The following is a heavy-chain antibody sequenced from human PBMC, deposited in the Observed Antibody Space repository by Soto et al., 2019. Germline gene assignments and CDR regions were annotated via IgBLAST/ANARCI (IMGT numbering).Heavy chain of an antibody. D-gene: IGHD5-12*01. Sequence: QVQLVQSEAEVKKPGASVKVSCKASGYTFTRSGISWVRQAPGQGPEWMGWISSYNGDTNYAQTFQGRVTMTTDTSTSTAYMELRSLRSDDTVVYYCAREGVAPYYYYGMDVWGQGTPVTVSS. J-gene: IGHJ6*02. CDR3: AREGVAPYYYYGMDV. CDR2: ISSYNGDT. CDR1: GYTFTRSG. V-gene: IGHV1-18*01.